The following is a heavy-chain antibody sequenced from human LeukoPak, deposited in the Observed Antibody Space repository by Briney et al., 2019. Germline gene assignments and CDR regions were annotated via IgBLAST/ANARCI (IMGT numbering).Heavy chain of an antibody. CDR2: IIPIFGTA. D-gene: IGHD3-3*01. Sequence: ASVTVSCKASGGTFSSYAISWVRQAPGQGLEWMGGIIPIFGTANYAQKFQGRVTITADESTSTAYMELSSLRSEDTAVYYCARSDYDFWSGYFAHWGQGTLVTVSS. CDR1: GGTFSSYA. CDR3: ARSDYDFWSGYFAH. J-gene: IGHJ5*02. V-gene: IGHV1-69*13.